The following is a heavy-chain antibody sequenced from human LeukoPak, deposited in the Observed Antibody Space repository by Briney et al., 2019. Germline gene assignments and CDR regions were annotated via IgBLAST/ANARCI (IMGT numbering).Heavy chain of an antibody. Sequence: SETLSLTCTVSGGSISSYYWSWIRQPPGKGLEWIGHIYYSGSTYYNPSLKSRVTISVDTSKNQFSLKLSSVTAADTAVYYCASSRVRGVIDYWGQGTLVTVSS. CDR2: IYYSGST. CDR3: ASSRVRGVIDY. J-gene: IGHJ4*02. D-gene: IGHD3-10*01. V-gene: IGHV4-59*08. CDR1: GGSISSYY.